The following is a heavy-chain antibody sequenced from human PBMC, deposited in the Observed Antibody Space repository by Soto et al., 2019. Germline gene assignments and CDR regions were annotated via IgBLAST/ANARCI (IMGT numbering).Heavy chain of an antibody. CDR3: ARGPYYYGFLGGPGLTDAFDI. J-gene: IGHJ3*02. D-gene: IGHD3-10*01. CDR2: INHSGST. CDR1: GGSFSGYC. V-gene: IGHV4-34*01. Sequence: SETLSLTCAVYGGSFSGYCWSWIRQPPGKGLEWIGEINHSGSTNYNPSLKSRVTISVDTSKNQFSLKLSSVTAADTAVYYCARGPYYYGFLGGPGLTDAFDIWGQGTMVTVSS.